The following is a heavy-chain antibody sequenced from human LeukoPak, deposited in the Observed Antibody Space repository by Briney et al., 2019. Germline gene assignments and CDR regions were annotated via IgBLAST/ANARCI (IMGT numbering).Heavy chain of an antibody. J-gene: IGHJ6*03. CDR3: AREGSYTYGYNYHYYYMDV. CDR2: IYTSGST. Sequence: PSETLSLTCTVSGGSISSGSYYWSWIRQPAGKGLEWIGRIYTSGSTNYNPSLKSRVTMSLDTSKNQFSLKLTSVTAADTAVYYCAREGSYTYGYNYHYYYMDVWGKGTTVTVSS. CDR1: GGSISSGSYY. D-gene: IGHD5-18*01. V-gene: IGHV4-61*02.